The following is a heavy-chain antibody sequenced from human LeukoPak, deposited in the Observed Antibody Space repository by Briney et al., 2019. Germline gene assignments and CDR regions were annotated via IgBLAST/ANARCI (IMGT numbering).Heavy chain of an antibody. CDR1: GFSFSRYA. V-gene: IGHV3-30*04. Sequence: GGSLRLSCAASGFSFSRYAVHWVRQAPGKGLEWVVVISYDGSNKYYADSVKGRFTISRDNAKNSLYLQMNSLRAEDTAVYYCARDPWGVDSSGYYYDYWGQGTLVTVSS. CDR3: ARDPWGVDSSGYYYDY. CDR2: ISYDGSNK. J-gene: IGHJ4*02. D-gene: IGHD3-22*01.